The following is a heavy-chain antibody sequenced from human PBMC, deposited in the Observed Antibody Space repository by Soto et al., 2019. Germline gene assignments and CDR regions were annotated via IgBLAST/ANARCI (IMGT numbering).Heavy chain of an antibody. D-gene: IGHD6-13*01. J-gene: IGHJ4*02. CDR1: GYTFTSYG. Sequence: ASVKVSCKASGYTFTSYGISWVRQAPGQGLEWMGWISAYNGNTNYAQKLQGRVTMTTDTSTSTAYMELRSLRSDDTAVYYCARDKSSSWYDKRPEPIDYWGQGTLVTVSS. V-gene: IGHV1-18*01. CDR2: ISAYNGNT. CDR3: ARDKSSSWYDKRPEPIDY.